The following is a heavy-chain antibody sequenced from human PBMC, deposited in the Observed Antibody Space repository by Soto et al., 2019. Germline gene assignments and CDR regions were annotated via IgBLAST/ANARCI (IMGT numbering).Heavy chain of an antibody. J-gene: IGHJ4*02. CDR3: VKSRGANNFDFFD. V-gene: IGHV3-64D*06. D-gene: IGHD1-20*01. CDR2: IRGNGDPP. CDR1: GFTFSSYA. Sequence: GGSLRLSCSASGFTFSSYAVHWVRQAPGKGLEYVSGIRGNGDPPFYADSVKGRFIISRDNSKNTLFLQMSSLSADDTAVYYCVKSRGANNFDFFDWGQGALVNVS.